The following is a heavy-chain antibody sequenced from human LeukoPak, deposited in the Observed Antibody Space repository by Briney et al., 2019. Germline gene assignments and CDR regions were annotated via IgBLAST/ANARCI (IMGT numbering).Heavy chain of an antibody. CDR1: GYTLTELS. D-gene: IGHD3-22*01. CDR2: FDPEDGET. J-gene: IGHJ4*02. V-gene: IGHV1-24*01. Sequence: RASVKVSCKVSGYTLTELSMNWVRQAPGKGLEWMGGFDPEDGETIYAQKFQGRVTMTEDTSTDTAYMELSSLRPEDTAVYYCATAQTMVSSGYYNDYWGQGTLVTVSS. CDR3: ATAQTMVSSGYYNDY.